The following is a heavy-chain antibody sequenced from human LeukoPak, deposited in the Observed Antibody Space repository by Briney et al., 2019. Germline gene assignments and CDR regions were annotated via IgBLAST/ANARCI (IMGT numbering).Heavy chain of an antibody. D-gene: IGHD4-23*01. J-gene: IGHJ4*02. CDR3: ARKTVVGSYFDY. V-gene: IGHV3-7*03. Sequence: GGSLRLSCAASGFTFSSYAMTWVRQAPGKGLEWVANIKQDGSDKYYVDSVKGRFTISRDNAKNSLYLQMNSLRAEDTAVYYCARKTVVGSYFDYWGQGTPVTVSS. CDR1: GFTFSSYA. CDR2: IKQDGSDK.